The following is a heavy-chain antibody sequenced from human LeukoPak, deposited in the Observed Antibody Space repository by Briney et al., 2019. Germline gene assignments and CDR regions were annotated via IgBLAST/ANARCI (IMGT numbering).Heavy chain of an antibody. D-gene: IGHD2-2*01. J-gene: IGHJ4*02. Sequence: PSETLSLTCTVSGGSISSYYWSWIRQPPGKGLEWIGYIYYSGSTNYNPSLKSRVTISVDTSKNQFSLKLSSVTAADTAVYYCARDTSLGYCSSTSCYGVDYWGQGTLVTVSS. CDR2: IYYSGST. V-gene: IGHV4-59*12. CDR3: ARDTSLGYCSSTSCYGVDY. CDR1: GGSISSYY.